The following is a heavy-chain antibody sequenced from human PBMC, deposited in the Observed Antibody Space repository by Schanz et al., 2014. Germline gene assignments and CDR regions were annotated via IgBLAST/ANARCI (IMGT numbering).Heavy chain of an antibody. J-gene: IGHJ6*03. V-gene: IGHV1-8*02. CDR3: ARLGTGMAVAGSVIDSYYYYMDV. CDR1: GYTLSAYS. Sequence: QVQLVQSGTQVKKPGASVKVSCKASGYTLSAYSLHWVRQAPGQGLEWLGWMNPNSGNPGFAQKFRGRVTMTRNTSMSTAYIELSSLRSEDTAVYYCARLGTGMAVAGSVIDSYYYYMDVWGQGTKVTVSS. CDR2: MNPNSGNP. D-gene: IGHD6-19*01.